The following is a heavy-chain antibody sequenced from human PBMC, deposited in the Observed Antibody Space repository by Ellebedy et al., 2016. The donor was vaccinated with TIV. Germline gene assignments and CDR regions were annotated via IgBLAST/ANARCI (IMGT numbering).Heavy chain of an antibody. CDR2: VFYSGRT. Sequence: SETLSLTCTASGGSISNYYWSWIRQSPGKGLEWIGNVFYSGRTNYNPSLKSRVTISVIASKNQFSLRLRSVTAADTAVYYCARENTGNNWYLDFWGQGTPVTVSS. CDR3: ARENTGNNWYLDF. CDR1: GGSISNYY. V-gene: IGHV4-59*01. J-gene: IGHJ4*02. D-gene: IGHD1-1*01.